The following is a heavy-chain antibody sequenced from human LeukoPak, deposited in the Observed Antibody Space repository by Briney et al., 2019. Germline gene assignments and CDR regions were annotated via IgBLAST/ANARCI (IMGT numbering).Heavy chain of an antibody. Sequence: ASVKVSCKASGYTFTSYGISWVRQAPGQGLEWMGWISAYNGNTNYAQKLQGRVTMTTDTSTSTAYMELRSLRSDDTAVYYCARDLEGRFGERDWFDPWGQGTLVTVSS. D-gene: IGHD3-10*01. V-gene: IGHV1-18*01. J-gene: IGHJ5*02. CDR3: ARDLEGRFGERDWFDP. CDR2: ISAYNGNT. CDR1: GYTFTSYG.